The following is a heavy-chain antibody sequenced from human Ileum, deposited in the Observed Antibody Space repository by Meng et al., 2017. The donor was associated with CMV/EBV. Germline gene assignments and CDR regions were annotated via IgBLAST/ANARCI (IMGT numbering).Heavy chain of an antibody. Sequence: VQLLECGGPLVQAGGSLRLSWAASGFTLNSYAMSWVRQAPGKGLEWVAGISGTGADTYYADSVKGRFTISRDNSKNTLFLEMDTLRAEDTALYYCARDGYNWVPFDSWGQGTLVTVSS. D-gene: IGHD5-24*01. CDR1: GFTLNSYA. CDR3: ARDGYNWVPFDS. CDR2: ISGTGADT. V-gene: IGHV3-23*01. J-gene: IGHJ4*02.